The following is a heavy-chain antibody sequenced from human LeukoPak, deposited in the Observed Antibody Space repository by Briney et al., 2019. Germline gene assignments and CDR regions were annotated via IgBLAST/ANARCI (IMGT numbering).Heavy chain of an antibody. J-gene: IGHJ4*02. CDR2: IYYSGST. CDR1: GGSISNYY. Sequence: PSETLSLTCTVSGGSISNYYWSWIRQPPGKGLEWIGYIYYSGSTNYNPSLKSRVTISVDTSKNQFSLKLSSVTAADTAVYYCARVGATDGGGYYFDYWGQGTLVTVSS. CDR3: ARVGATDGGGYYFDY. V-gene: IGHV4-59*01. D-gene: IGHD1-26*01.